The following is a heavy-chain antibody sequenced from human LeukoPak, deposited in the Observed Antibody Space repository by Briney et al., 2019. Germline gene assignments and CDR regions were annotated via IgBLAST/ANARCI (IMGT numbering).Heavy chain of an antibody. CDR2: INHSGSA. CDR1: GFTFSNAW. Sequence: PGGSLRLSCAASGFTFSNAWMSWIRQPPGKGLEWIGEINHSGSANYNPSLKSRVTISVDKSKNQLSLKLSSVTAADTAVYYCARSYADYYYYYMDVWGKGTTVTVSS. CDR3: ARSYADYYYYYMDV. D-gene: IGHD2-2*01. V-gene: IGHV4-34*01. J-gene: IGHJ6*03.